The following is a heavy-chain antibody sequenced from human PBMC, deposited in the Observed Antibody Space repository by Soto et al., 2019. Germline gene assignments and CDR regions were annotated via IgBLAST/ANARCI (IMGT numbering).Heavy chain of an antibody. V-gene: IGHV1-69*13. CDR2: IIPIFGTA. CDR3: ASRGXDFDVLLWFTRFDY. Sequence: SVKVSCKASGGTFSSYAISWVRQAPGQGLEWMGGIIPIFGTANYAQKFQGRVTITADESTSTAYMELSSLRSEDTAVYYCASRGXDFDVLLWFTRFDYWGQGTLVTVSS. J-gene: IGHJ4*02. D-gene: IGHD3-10*01. CDR1: GGTFSSYA.